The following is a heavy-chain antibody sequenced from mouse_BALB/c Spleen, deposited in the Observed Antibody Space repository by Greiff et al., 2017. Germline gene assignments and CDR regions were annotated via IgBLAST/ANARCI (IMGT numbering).Heavy chain of an antibody. J-gene: IGHJ2*01. D-gene: IGHD1-1*01. V-gene: IGHV3-6*02. CDR1: GYSITSGYY. Sequence: EVKLQESGPGLVKPSQSLSLTCSVTGYSITSGYYWNWIRQFPGNKLEWMGYISYDGSNNYNPSLKNRISITRDTSKNQFFLKLNSVTTEDTATYYCARVYYGSSYDDYWGQGTTLTVSS. CDR2: ISYDGSN. CDR3: ARVYYGSSYDDY.